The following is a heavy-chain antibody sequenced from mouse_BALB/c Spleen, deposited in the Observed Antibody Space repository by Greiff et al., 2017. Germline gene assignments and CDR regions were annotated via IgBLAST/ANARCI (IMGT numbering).Heavy chain of an antibody. D-gene: IGHD3-3*01. Sequence: VQLMESGAELAKPGASVKMSCKASGYTFTSYWMHWVKQRPGQGLEWIGYINPSTGYTEYNQKFKDKATLTADKSSSTAYMQLSSLTSEDSAVYYCARSRARWGEGITVTVSS. CDR3: ARSRAR. CDR2: INPSTGYT. CDR1: GYTFTSYW. J-gene: IGHJ1*01. V-gene: IGHV1-7*01.